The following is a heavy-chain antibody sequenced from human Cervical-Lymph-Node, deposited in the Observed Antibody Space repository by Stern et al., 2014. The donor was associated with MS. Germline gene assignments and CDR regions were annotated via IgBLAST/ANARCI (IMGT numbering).Heavy chain of an antibody. CDR1: GGSVTSYY. CDR2: ISHTGTD. CDR3: ARQGSWNWFDP. J-gene: IGHJ5*02. V-gene: IGHV4-59*08. D-gene: IGHD1-26*01. Sequence: DQLVESGPGLVKPSETLSLTCTVSGGSVTSYYSTWIRQSPGKTLEWLGCISHTGTDHNTPSPKSRGTISLDTSRNPLPPKLSPVTAADTAVYYCARQGSWNWFDPWGPGIMVTVSS.